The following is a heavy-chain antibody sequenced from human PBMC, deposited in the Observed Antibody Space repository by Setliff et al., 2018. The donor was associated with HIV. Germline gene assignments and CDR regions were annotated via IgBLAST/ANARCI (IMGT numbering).Heavy chain of an antibody. CDR1: GLTGLTFSNYA. J-gene: IGHJ4*02. D-gene: IGHD1-1*01. V-gene: IGHV3-23*01. CDR2: ISGSGGAT. CDR3: ASARIPTGGTSTSLDF. Sequence: PGGSLRLSCAASGLTGLTFSNYAMNWVRQAPGKGLEWVSCISGSGGATYYADSVKGRFSISRDNSKNTVFLQLNALRREDTAVYYCASARIPTGGTSTSLDFWGQGALVTVSS.